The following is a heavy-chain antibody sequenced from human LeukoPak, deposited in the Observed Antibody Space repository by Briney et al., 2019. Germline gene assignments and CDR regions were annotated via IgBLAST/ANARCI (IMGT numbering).Heavy chain of an antibody. Sequence: GGTLRLSCAASGFTFSSHGMSWVRQAPGKGLEWVSAISGSGNTYYADSVKGRFTISRDISKNTLYLQMNSLRAEDTAVYYCAHGGLYYHDYWGQGTLVTVSS. D-gene: IGHD3-10*01. CDR2: ISGSGNT. CDR1: GFTFSSHG. J-gene: IGHJ4*02. CDR3: AHGGLYYHDY. V-gene: IGHV3-23*01.